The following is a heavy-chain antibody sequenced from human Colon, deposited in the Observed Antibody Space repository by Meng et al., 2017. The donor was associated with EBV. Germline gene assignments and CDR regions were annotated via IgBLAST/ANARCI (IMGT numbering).Heavy chain of an antibody. CDR1: ADSVATGRYY. CDR2: IYYIGGT. V-gene: IGHV4-61*01. Sequence: VKLQGACPGLVTPSESLSLTRTCSADSVATGRYYWSSIRQPPGKGLEWIAYIYYIGGTNYNPALKSRLTISLDTSKNQFSLSLRSVTAADTAVYYCARVSGRSFDPWGQGTLVTVPS. D-gene: IGHD3-10*01. J-gene: IGHJ5*02. CDR3: ARVSGRSFDP.